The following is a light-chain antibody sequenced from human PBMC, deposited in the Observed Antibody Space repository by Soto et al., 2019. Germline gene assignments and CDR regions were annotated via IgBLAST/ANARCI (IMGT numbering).Light chain of an antibody. CDR3: QQSGDTPPWT. CDR1: QDIDKY. J-gene: IGKJ1*01. V-gene: IGKV1-39*01. Sequence: DIQMTQSPSSLSAYVGDRVAITCQASQDIDKYLNWYQQKPGKAPKPLIFAASSLQSGVPSRFSGSGSGTDFTLTISSLQPEDFATYYCQQSGDTPPWTFGQGTKVDIK. CDR2: AAS.